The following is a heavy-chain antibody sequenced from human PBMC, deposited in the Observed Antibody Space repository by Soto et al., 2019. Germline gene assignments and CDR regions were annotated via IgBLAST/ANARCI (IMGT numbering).Heavy chain of an antibody. CDR3: ARYPHYDGPPHDAFDI. J-gene: IGHJ3*02. V-gene: IGHV3-11*01. Sequence: GGSLRLSCAASGFTFSDYYMSWIRQAPGKGLEWVSYISSSGSTIYYADSVKGRFTISRDNAKNSLYLQMNSLRAEDTAVYYCARYPHYDGPPHDAFDIWGQGTMVTVSS. D-gene: IGHD3-16*01. CDR2: ISSSGSTI. CDR1: GFTFSDYY.